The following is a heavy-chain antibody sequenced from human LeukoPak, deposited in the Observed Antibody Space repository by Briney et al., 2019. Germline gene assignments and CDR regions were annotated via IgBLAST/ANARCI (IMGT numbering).Heavy chain of an antibody. CDR3: AKALATLTTVWDL. J-gene: IGHJ5*02. CDR1: GFTLSNFA. V-gene: IGHV3-23*01. CDR2: VTTSADTP. Sequence: GGSLRLSCAASGFTLSNFAMSWVRQAPGKGLEWVSLVTTSADTPYYAGSVKGRFTISRDNSKNTLFLQVNGLRADDTAVYYCAKALATLTTVWDLWGQGTLVSVSS. D-gene: IGHD4-17*01.